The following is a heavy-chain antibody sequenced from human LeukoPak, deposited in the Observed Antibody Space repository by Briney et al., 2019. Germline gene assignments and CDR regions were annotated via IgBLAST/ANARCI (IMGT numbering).Heavy chain of an antibody. D-gene: IGHD3-3*02. CDR2: IYYSGST. V-gene: IGHV4-59*08. J-gene: IGHJ4*02. Sequence: PSETLSLTCNVSGGSMSRYYWSWIRQPPGKGLEWIGYIYYSGSTNYNPSLKSRVSISLDTSKNQFSLRLTSVTATDTAVYYCATLDVCRASSFDSWGQGTLVTVSS. CDR3: ATLDVCRASSFDS. CDR1: GGSMSRYY.